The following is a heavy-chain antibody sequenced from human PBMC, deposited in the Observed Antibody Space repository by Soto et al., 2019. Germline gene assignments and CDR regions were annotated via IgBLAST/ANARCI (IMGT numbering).Heavy chain of an antibody. Sequence: QVQLVESGGGVVQPGRSLRLSCAASGFTFSSYGMHWVRQAPGKGLEWVAVIWSDGSNKYYADSVKGRFTISRDNSKNTLYLQVNSLRAEDTAVYYCAKEFWSGPFDYWGQGTQVTVSS. D-gene: IGHD3-3*01. CDR2: IWSDGSNK. V-gene: IGHV3-33*06. J-gene: IGHJ4*02. CDR1: GFTFSSYG. CDR3: AKEFWSGPFDY.